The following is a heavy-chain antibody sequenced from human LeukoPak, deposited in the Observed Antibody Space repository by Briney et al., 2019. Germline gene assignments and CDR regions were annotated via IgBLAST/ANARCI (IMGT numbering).Heavy chain of an antibody. V-gene: IGHV1-24*01. CDR3: ATGSYYDILTGQGAFDI. CDR1: GYTLTELS. D-gene: IGHD3-9*01. CDR2: FDPEDGET. Sequence: PSVKVSCKVSGYTLTELSMHGVRQAPGKGLEWMGGFDPEDGETIYAQKFQGRVTMTEDTSTDTAYMELSSLRSEDTAVYYCATGSYYDILTGQGAFDIWGQGTMVTVSS. J-gene: IGHJ3*02.